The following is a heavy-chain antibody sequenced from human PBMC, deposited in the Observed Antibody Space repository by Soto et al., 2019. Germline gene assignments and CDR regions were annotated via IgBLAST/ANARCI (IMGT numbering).Heavy chain of an antibody. CDR3: ARVRHASSGYYYGMDV. J-gene: IGHJ6*02. CDR2: IWYDGSNK. CDR1: GFTFSSYG. D-gene: IGHD2-8*02. V-gene: IGHV3-33*01. Sequence: QVQLVESGGGVVQPGRSLRLSCAASGFTFSSYGMHWVRQAPGKGLEWVAVIWYDGSNKYYADSVKGRFTISRDNSKNTLYLQMNSLIAEDTAVYYCARVRHASSGYYYGMDVWGQGTTVTVSS.